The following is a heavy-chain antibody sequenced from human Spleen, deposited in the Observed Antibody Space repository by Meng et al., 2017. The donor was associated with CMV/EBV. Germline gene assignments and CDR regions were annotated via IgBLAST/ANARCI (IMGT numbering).Heavy chain of an antibody. D-gene: IGHD6-6*01. Sequence: SCKAFGYTFSNSGFSWVRQAPGQGFEWMAWISPYNGNTRYAETFRDRVTLTTDTSTSTAYMDLRSLRSDDTAVYYCARLEYSKSSCDYWGQGTLVTVSS. CDR3: ARLEYSKSSCDY. CDR1: GYTFSNSG. V-gene: IGHV1-18*01. CDR2: ISPYNGNT. J-gene: IGHJ4*02.